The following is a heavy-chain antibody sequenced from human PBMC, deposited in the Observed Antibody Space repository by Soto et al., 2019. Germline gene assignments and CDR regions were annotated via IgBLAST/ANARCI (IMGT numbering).Heavy chain of an antibody. CDR1: GDSVSSNTAA. J-gene: IGHJ4*02. Sequence: SQTLSLTCAISGDSVSSNTAAWNWIRSSPSRGLEWLGRTYHRSNRRHDYAVSVKSRITVNPDTSKNHFSLQLNSVTPDDTAVYYCARGVAGSGFDLWGQGIFVSV. CDR2: TYHRSNRRH. V-gene: IGHV6-1*01. D-gene: IGHD6-19*01. CDR3: ARGVAGSGFDL.